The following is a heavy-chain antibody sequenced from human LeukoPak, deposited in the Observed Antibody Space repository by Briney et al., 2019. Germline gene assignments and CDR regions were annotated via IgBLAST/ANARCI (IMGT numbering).Heavy chain of an antibody. V-gene: IGHV1-69*04. CDR1: GGTFSNYA. J-gene: IGHJ4*02. CDR2: IIPILGLS. CDR3: AREDWGGFPDH. D-gene: IGHD7-27*01. Sequence: SVKVSCKASGGTFSNYAISWVRQAPGQGPEWMARIIPILGLSYYAQKFQGRVTITADKSTSTAYMELSSLRSEDTAVYYCAREDWGGFPDHWGQGTLVTVSS.